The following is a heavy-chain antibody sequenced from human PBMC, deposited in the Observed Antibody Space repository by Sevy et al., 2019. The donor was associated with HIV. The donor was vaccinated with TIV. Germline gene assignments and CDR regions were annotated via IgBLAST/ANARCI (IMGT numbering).Heavy chain of an antibody. V-gene: IGHV3-23*01. CDR1: GFTFSSYA. D-gene: IGHD3-10*01. Sequence: GGFLRLSCAASGFTFSSYAMSWVRQAPGKGLEWVSAISGSGGSTYYADSVKGRFTISRDNSKNTLYLQMNSLRAEDTAVYYCAKKGRFRELFAWGQGTLVTVSS. CDR3: AKKGRFRELFA. CDR2: ISGSGGST. J-gene: IGHJ4*02.